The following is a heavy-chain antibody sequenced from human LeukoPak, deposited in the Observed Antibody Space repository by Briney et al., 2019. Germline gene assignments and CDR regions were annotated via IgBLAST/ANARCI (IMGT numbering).Heavy chain of an antibody. CDR2: IYYSGST. D-gene: IGHD7-27*01. J-gene: IGHJ6*03. CDR1: GGSISSYY. CDR3: ARGTGDRYYYYYMDV. V-gene: IGHV4-59*01. Sequence: PSETLSLTCTVSGGSISSYYWSWIRQPPGKGLEWIGYIYYSGSTNYNPSLKSRVTISIDTSKNQFPLKLSSVTAADTAVYYCARGTGDRYYYYYMDVWGKGTTVIVSS.